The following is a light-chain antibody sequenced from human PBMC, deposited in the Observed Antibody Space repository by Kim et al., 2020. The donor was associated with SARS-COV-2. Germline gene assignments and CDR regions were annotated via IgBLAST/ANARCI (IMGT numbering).Light chain of an antibody. CDR2: GNN. CDR3: NSRGSNDNVL. V-gene: IGLV3-19*01. CDR1: SRRSYY. J-gene: IGLJ2*01. Sequence: VVGQTVRITREGGSRRSYYGRWYQQKPGEALIVVNYGNNSRPSGIPERFAGSSSGDTASLTIAGNQAGDEADYYCNSRGSNDNVLFGGGTQLTVL.